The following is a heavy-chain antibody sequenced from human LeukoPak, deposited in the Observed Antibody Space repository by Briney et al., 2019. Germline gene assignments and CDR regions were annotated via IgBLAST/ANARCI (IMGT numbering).Heavy chain of an antibody. CDR2: IYNDGKT. CDR1: GFTVNSEW. CDR3: AKSPSSGYYFGYFQH. D-gene: IGHD3-22*01. Sequence: GGSLRLSCAASGFTVNSEWLIWVRQAPGKGLEWVSVIYNDGKTYYADSVKGRFTISRDNSKNTLYLQMNSLRAEDTAVYYCAKSPSSGYYFGYFQHWGQGTLVTVSS. V-gene: IGHV3-53*01. J-gene: IGHJ1*01.